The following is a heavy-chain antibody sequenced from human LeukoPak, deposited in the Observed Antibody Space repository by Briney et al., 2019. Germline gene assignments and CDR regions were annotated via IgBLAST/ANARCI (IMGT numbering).Heavy chain of an antibody. CDR3: ARDPAGYCSSTSCSYQFDY. CDR2: ISYDGSNK. J-gene: IGHJ4*02. Sequence: PGGSLRLSCAASGFTFSSFAMHWVRQAPGKGLEWVAVISYDGSNKYYTDSVKGRFTISRDNSKNTLYLQMNSLRAEDTAVYYCARDPAGYCSSTSCSYQFDYWGRGTLVTVSS. D-gene: IGHD2-2*01. CDR1: GFTFSSFA. V-gene: IGHV3-30-3*01.